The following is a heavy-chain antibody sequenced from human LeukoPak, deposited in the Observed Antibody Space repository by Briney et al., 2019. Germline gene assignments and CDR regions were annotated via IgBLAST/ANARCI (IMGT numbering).Heavy chain of an antibody. CDR2: INSDGSST. Sequence: GGSLRLSCAASGFTFSSYWMHRVRQAPGKGLVWVSRINSDGSSTSYADSVKGRFTISRDNAKDTLYLQMNSLRAEDTAVYYCARGYGLWFGEFYMDVWGKGTTVTISS. V-gene: IGHV3-74*01. CDR3: ARGYGLWFGEFYMDV. D-gene: IGHD3-10*01. J-gene: IGHJ6*03. CDR1: GFTFSSYW.